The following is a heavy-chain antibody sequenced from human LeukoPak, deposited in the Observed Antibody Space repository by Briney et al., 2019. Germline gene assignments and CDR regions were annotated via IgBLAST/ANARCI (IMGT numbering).Heavy chain of an antibody. J-gene: IGHJ4*02. CDR1: GFTFSSYA. CDR3: AKTIAAAGSHGRFDY. CDR2: ISGSGGST. V-gene: IGHV3-23*01. D-gene: IGHD6-13*01. Sequence: TGGSLRLSCAASGFTFSSYAMSWVRQAPGKGLEWVSAISGSGGSTYYADSVKGRFTISRDNSKNTLYLQVNSLRAEDTAVYYCAKTIAAAGSHGRFDYWGQGTLVTVSS.